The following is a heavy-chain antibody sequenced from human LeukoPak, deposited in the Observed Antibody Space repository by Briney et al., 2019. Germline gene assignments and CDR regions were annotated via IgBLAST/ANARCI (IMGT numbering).Heavy chain of an antibody. CDR2: ISTYNGNT. CDR1: GYTFTSYG. CDR3: ARDLPYSSSWESIDY. J-gene: IGHJ4*02. V-gene: IGHV1-18*01. Sequence: ASVKVSCKASGYTFTSYGILWVRQAPGQGLEWMGWISTYNGNTNYAQKIQGRVTMTTDTSTSTAYMELRSLGSDDTAVYYCARDLPYSSSWESIDYWGQGTLVTVSS. D-gene: IGHD6-13*01.